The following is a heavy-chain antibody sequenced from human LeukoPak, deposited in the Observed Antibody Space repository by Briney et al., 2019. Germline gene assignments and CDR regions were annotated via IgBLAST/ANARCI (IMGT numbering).Heavy chain of an antibody. CDR1: GYRFTSYW. CDR3: ARHVVVTAIGYYYYYMDV. CDR2: IYPGDSDT. Sequence: GESLKISCKGSGYRFTSYWIGWVRQMPGKGLEWMGIIYPGDSDTRYSPSFQGQVTISADKSISTAYLQWSSLKASDTAMYYCARHVVVTAIGYYYYYMDVWGKGTTVTVSS. D-gene: IGHD2-21*02. V-gene: IGHV5-51*01. J-gene: IGHJ6*03.